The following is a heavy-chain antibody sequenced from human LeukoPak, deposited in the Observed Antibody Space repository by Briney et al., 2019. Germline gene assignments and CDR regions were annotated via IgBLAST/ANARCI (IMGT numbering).Heavy chain of an antibody. CDR1: GGSFSGYY. V-gene: IGHV4-34*01. J-gene: IGHJ4*02. CDR3: ARGRGVAGARPVDY. CDR2: INHSGST. D-gene: IGHD6-19*01. Sequence: SSETLSLTCAVYGGSFSGYYWSWIRQPPGKGLEWIGEINHSGSTNYNPSLKSRVTISVDTSKNQFSLRLSSVTAADTAVYYCARGRGVAGARPVDYWGQGTLVTVSS.